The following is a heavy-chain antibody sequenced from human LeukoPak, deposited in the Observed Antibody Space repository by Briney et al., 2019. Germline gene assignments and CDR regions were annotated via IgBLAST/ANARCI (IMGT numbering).Heavy chain of an antibody. Sequence: GGSLRLSCVGSGFAFSSYTMNWVRQAPGKGLEWPTFMSYNGRNEFYADSVKGRFALSRDNSKSALYLQMTSLRLEDTAIYYCTRDAVAYSSVYGAGKYFDDWGQGTLVTVSS. J-gene: IGHJ4*02. CDR1: GFAFSSYT. CDR3: TRDAVAYSSVYGAGKYFDD. V-gene: IGHV3-30*09. D-gene: IGHD5/OR15-5a*01. CDR2: MSYNGRNE.